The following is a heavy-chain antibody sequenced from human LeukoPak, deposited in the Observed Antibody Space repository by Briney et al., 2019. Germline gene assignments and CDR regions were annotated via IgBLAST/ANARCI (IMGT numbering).Heavy chain of an antibody. J-gene: IGHJ4*02. V-gene: IGHV3-23*01. D-gene: IGHD2-21*01. Sequence: GGSLRLSCAASGFTFSSSAMSWLRQAPQKGQEWVSGISVTGDSTYYADSVKGRFTIARDNSRTTLYLQLNSLRADDTAVYYCAKSHITRYPLQYYFDLWGQGAQVIVSS. CDR2: ISVTGDST. CDR3: AKSHITRYPLQYYFDL. CDR1: GFTFSSSA.